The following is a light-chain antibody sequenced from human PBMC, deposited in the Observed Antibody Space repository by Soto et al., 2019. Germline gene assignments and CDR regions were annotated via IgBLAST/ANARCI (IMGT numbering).Light chain of an antibody. J-gene: IGKJ5*01. CDR2: DAS. CDR1: QSVSSY. V-gene: IGKV3-11*01. Sequence: EIVLTQSPATLSLSPGERATLSCMASQSVSSYLAWYQQKPGQAPRLLIYDASNRATGIPARFSGSGSGTEFTLTISSLQSEDFAVYFCQQYNNWPITFGQGTRLEIK. CDR3: QQYNNWPIT.